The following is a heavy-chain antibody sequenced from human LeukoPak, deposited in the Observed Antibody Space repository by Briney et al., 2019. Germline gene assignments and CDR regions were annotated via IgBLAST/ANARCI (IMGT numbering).Heavy chain of an antibody. CDR1: GYTFTSYD. CDR3: ARGPYYYGSGSYYFDY. Sequence: ASVKVSCKASGYTFTSYDINWVRQATGQGLEWMGWMNPNSGNTGYAQKFQGRVTMTTDTSTSTAYMELRSLRSDDTAVYYCARGPYYYGSGSYYFDYWGQGTLATVSS. CDR2: MNPNSGNT. D-gene: IGHD3-10*01. J-gene: IGHJ4*02. V-gene: IGHV1-8*01.